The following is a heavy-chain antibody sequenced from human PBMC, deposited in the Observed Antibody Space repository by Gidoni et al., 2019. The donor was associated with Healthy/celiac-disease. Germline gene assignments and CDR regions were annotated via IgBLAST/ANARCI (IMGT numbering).Heavy chain of an antibody. D-gene: IGHD2-8*01. Sequence: EVQLVESGGGLVQPGGSLRLSCAASGFTFRSYSMNWVRQAPGKGLEWVSYISSSSSTIYYADSVKGRFTISRDNAKNSLYLQMNSLRAEDTAVYYCARGQYCTNGVCYNVGYYGMDVWGQGTTVTVSS. CDR3: ARGQYCTNGVCYNVGYYGMDV. CDR1: GFTFRSYS. J-gene: IGHJ6*02. V-gene: IGHV3-48*01. CDR2: ISSSSSTI.